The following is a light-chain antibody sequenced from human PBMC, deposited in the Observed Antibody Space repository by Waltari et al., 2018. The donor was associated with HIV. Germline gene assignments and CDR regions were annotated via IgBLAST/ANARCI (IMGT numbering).Light chain of an antibody. CDR3: TSFTSSSAWL. Sequence: QSALTQPASVSGSLGQSITFSCTGTSSDIGGYDYDSWYQQHPGKAPKIIIFDVTNRPSGVSDRFSGSKSGNTASLTISGLQAEDEADYYCTSFTSSSAWLFGGGTKLTVL. CDR1: SSDIGGYDY. J-gene: IGLJ3*02. CDR2: DVT. V-gene: IGLV2-14*03.